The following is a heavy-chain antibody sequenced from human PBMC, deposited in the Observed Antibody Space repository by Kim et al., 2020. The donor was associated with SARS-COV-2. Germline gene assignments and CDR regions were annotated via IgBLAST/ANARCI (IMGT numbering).Heavy chain of an antibody. J-gene: IGHJ6*02. CDR2: ISAYNGNT. V-gene: IGHV1-18*04. CDR3: ARGYYYDSSGYLIRYYYYGMDV. Sequence: ASVKVSCKASGYTFTSYGISWVRQAPGQGLEWMGWISAYNGNTNYAQKLQGRVTMTTDTSTSTAYMELRSLRSDDTAVYYCARGYYYDSSGYLIRYYYYGMDVWGQGTTFTVSS. D-gene: IGHD3-22*01. CDR1: GYTFTSYG.